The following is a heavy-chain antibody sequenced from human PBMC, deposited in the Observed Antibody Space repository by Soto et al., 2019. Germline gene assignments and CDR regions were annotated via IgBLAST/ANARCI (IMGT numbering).Heavy chain of an antibody. J-gene: IGHJ4*02. CDR1: GFTFSNYN. D-gene: IGHD3-16*01. CDR2: IIDTSRTI. CDR3: VRGGREGGIYQGFDY. Sequence: EVQLVESGGGLVQSGGSLRLSCAASGFTFSNYNMIWVRQAPGKGLEWISYIIDTSRTIYYADSVKGRFTISRDNAENTLYLHRNSLRAEDTAVYYCVRGGREGGIYQGFDYWGQGTLVTVSS. V-gene: IGHV3-48*01.